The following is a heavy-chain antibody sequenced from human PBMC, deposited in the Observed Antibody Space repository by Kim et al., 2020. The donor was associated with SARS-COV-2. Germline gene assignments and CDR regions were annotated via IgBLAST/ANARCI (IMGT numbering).Heavy chain of an antibody. J-gene: IGHJ6*02. CDR1: GFTFSSYA. CDR2: IWYDGSNK. Sequence: GGSLRLSCAASGFTFSSYAMHWVRQAPGKGLEWVAVIWYDGSNKYYADSVKGRFTISRDNSKNTLYLQMNSLRAEDTAVYYCAKDSVADYYYYYGMDVWGQGTTVTVSS. V-gene: IGHV3-33*06. D-gene: IGHD6-19*01. CDR3: AKDSVADYYYYYGMDV.